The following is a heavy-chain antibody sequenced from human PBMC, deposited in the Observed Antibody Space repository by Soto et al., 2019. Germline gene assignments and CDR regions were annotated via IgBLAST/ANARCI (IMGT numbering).Heavy chain of an antibody. J-gene: IGHJ5*02. V-gene: IGHV4-34*01. CDR3: ARERSYYDFWSGPRGGHWFDP. CDR2: INHSGST. D-gene: IGHD3-3*01. CDR1: GGSFSGYY. Sequence: SEILSLTCAVYGGSFSGYYWSWIRQPPGKGLEWIGEINHSGSTNYNPSLKSRVTISVDTSKNQFSLKLSSVTAADTAVYYCARERSYYDFWSGPRGGHWFDPWGQGTLVTVSS.